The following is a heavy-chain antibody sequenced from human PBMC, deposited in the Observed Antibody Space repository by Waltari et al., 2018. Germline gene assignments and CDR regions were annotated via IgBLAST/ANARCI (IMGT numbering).Heavy chain of an antibody. D-gene: IGHD6-6*01. V-gene: IGHV4-34*01. CDR1: GGSFRGYY. CDR2: INHSGST. Sequence: QVQLQQWGAGLLKPSETLSLTCAVHGGSFRGYYWRWIRQPPGKGLEWIGEINHSGSTNYNPSLKSRVTISVDTSKNQFSLKLSSVTAADTAVYYCARGSIAARPGAGWFDPWGQGTLVTVSS. CDR3: ARGSIAARPGAGWFDP. J-gene: IGHJ5*02.